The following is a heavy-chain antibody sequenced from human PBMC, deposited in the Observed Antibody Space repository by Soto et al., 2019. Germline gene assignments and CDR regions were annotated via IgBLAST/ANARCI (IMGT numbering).Heavy chain of an antibody. J-gene: IGHJ4*02. CDR2: ISSSGSTI. CDR1: GFTFSDYY. Sequence: GGSLRLSCAASGFTFSDYYMSWIRQAPGKGLEWVSYISSSGSTIYYADSVKGRFTISRDNAKNSLYLQMNSLRAEDTAVHYCAREMVYYDSRGPWDYWGQGTLVTVSS. CDR3: AREMVYYDSRGPWDY. D-gene: IGHD3-22*01. V-gene: IGHV3-11*01.